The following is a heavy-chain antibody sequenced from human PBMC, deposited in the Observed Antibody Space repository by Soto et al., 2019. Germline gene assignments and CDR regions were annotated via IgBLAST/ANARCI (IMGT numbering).Heavy chain of an antibody. J-gene: IGHJ3*02. CDR3: AKAARFGGAFDI. V-gene: IGHV3-74*01. CDR1: GFTFSSYW. Sequence: GESLKISCAASGFTFSSYWMHWVRQAPGKGLVWVSRINSDGSSTSYADSVKGRFTISRDNAKNTLYLQMNSLRAEDTAVYYCAKAARFGGAFDIWGQGTMXTVSS. CDR2: INSDGSST. D-gene: IGHD3-10*01.